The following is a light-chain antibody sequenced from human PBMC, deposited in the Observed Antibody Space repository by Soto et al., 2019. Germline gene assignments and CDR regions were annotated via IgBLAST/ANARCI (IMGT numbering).Light chain of an antibody. J-gene: IGLJ2*01. CDR1: SSDVGRYNY. CDR2: EVS. CDR3: CSYTSSTSAV. Sequence: QSALTQPASMSGSPGQSITISCTGTSSDVGRYNYVSWFQQHPGKAPKLMIFEVSTRPSGVSNRFSGSKSGNTASLTISGLQIEDEADYYCCSYTSSTSAVFGGGTKLTVL. V-gene: IGLV2-14*01.